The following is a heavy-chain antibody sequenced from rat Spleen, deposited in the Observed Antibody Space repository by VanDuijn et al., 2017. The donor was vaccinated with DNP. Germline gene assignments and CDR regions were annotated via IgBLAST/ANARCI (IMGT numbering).Heavy chain of an antibody. CDR3: ARRRLPYWYFDF. J-gene: IGHJ1*01. V-gene: IGHV1-43*01. D-gene: IGHD1-4*01. Sequence: QLQQSGAELAKPGSSVKISCKASGYTFTTYYIGWIKQTTRQGLEYIGYINMGSGGTNYNEKFKGKATLTVDTSSSTAFMQLSSLTPDDSAVYYCARRRLPYWYFDFWGPGTMVTVSS. CDR1: GYTFTTYY. CDR2: INMGSGGT.